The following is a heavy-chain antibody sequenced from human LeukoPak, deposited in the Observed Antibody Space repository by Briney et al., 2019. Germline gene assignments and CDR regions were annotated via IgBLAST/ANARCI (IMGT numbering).Heavy chain of an antibody. V-gene: IGHV1-69*04. CDR1: GGTFSSYA. CDR2: IIPILGIA. D-gene: IGHD6-13*01. CDR3: AKSPSSWKFDD. J-gene: IGHJ4*02. Sequence: WASVKVSCKASGGTFSSYAISWVRQAPGQGLEWMGRIIPILGIANYAQKFQGRVTIVADKSTSTAYMELSSLRSEDTAVYYCAKSPSSWKFDDWGQGTLVTVSS.